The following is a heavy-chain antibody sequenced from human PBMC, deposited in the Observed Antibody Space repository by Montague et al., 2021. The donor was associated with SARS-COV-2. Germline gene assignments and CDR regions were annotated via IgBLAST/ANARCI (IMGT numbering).Heavy chain of an antibody. J-gene: IGHJ4*02. CDR2: ISYDGSNK. V-gene: IGHV3-30-3*01. D-gene: IGHD3-10*01. Sequence: SLRLSCAASGFTFSSYAMQWVRQAPGKGLEWVAVISYDGSNKYYADSVKGRFTISRDNSKNTLYLQMNSLRAEDTAVYYCARVLLWFGEYSSVDYWGQGTLVTVSS. CDR3: ARVLLWFGEYSSVDY. CDR1: GFTFSSYA.